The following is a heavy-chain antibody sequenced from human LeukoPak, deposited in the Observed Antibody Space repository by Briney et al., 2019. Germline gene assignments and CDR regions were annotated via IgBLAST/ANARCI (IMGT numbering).Heavy chain of an antibody. Sequence: SETLSLTCAVYGGSFSGYYWSWIRQPPGKGLEWIGEINHSGSTNYNPSLKSRVTISVDTSKNQFSLKLSSVTAADTAVYYCARIATFPWRGQSPYCSGGSCYNNWLDPWGQGTLVTVSS. J-gene: IGHJ5*02. CDR1: GGSFSGYY. CDR2: INHSGST. CDR3: ARIATFPWRGQSPYCSGGSCYNNWLDP. V-gene: IGHV4-34*01. D-gene: IGHD2-15*01.